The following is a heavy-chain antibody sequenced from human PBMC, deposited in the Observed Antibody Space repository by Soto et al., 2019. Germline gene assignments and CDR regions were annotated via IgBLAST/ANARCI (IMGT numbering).Heavy chain of an antibody. CDR2: IYPGDSDT. Sequence: PGESLKISCKGSGYSFTSYWIGWVRRMPGKGLEWMGIIYPGDSDTRYSPSFQGQVTISADKSISTAYLQWSSLKASDTAMYYCASSGGVVVPAARGYFIDYYGMDVWGQGTTVTVSS. CDR3: ASSGGVVVPAARGYFIDYYGMDV. D-gene: IGHD2-2*01. CDR1: GYSFTSYW. V-gene: IGHV5-51*01. J-gene: IGHJ6*02.